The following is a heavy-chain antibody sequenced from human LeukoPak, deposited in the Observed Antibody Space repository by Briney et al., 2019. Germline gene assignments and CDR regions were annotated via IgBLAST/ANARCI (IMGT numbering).Heavy chain of an antibody. J-gene: IGHJ4*02. V-gene: IGHV3-9*01. D-gene: IGHD2-21*01. Sequence: PGRSLRLSCAASGFTFDDYAMHWVRQAPGKGLEWVSGISWNSGRINYADSVKGRFTISRDDSKNTLYLQMNSLRAEDTAVYYCAKNPSLNCGGDCYEAHFDYWGQGTLVTVSS. CDR3: AKNPSLNCGGDCYEAHFDY. CDR1: GFTFDDYA. CDR2: ISWNSGRI.